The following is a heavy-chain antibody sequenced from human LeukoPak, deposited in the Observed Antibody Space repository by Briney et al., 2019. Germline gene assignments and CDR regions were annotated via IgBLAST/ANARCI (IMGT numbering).Heavy chain of an antibody. Sequence: GGSLRLSCAASGFTFSSYAMNWVRQAPGKGLEWVSYIGTGGTTIYYADSVKGRFTISRDNTKNSLDLQMNSLRTDDTAVYYCARDRDSSSLQEYYYGMDVWGQGTTVTVSS. CDR3: ARDRDSSSLQEYYYGMDV. CDR1: GFTFSSYA. J-gene: IGHJ6*02. V-gene: IGHV3-48*03. D-gene: IGHD6-6*01. CDR2: IGTGGTTI.